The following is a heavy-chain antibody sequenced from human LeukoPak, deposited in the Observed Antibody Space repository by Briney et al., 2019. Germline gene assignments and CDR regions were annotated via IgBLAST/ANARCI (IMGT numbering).Heavy chain of an antibody. V-gene: IGHV4-59*01. CDR3: AREVGYCSGGSCYSYFDY. D-gene: IGHD2-15*01. Sequence: SETLSLTCTVSGGSISSYYWSWIRQPPGKGLEWIGYIYYGGSTNYNASLTNRVTISVDTSKNQFSLELSSVTAADTAVYYCAREVGYCSGGSCYSYFDYWGQGTLVTVSS. CDR1: GGSISSYY. J-gene: IGHJ4*02. CDR2: IYYGGST.